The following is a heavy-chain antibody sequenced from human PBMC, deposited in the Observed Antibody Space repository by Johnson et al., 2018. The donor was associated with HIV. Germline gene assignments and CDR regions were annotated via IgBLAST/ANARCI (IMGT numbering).Heavy chain of an antibody. J-gene: IGHJ3*02. Sequence: QVQLVESGGGVVQPGRSLRLTCAASGFTFSNYGMAWVRQAPGKGLEWVTVISFAGVKKYYADSVKGRFTISRDNSKNTLYVQMGSLRAEDMAVYYCAREVYSNFDFDAFDIWGQGTMVTVSS. CDR2: ISFAGVKK. V-gene: IGHV3-30*03. CDR1: GFTFSNYG. CDR3: AREVYSNFDFDAFDI. D-gene: IGHD6-13*01.